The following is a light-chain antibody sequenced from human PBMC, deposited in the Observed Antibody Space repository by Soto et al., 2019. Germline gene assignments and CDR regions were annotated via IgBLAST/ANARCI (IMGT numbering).Light chain of an antibody. CDR3: VQHNSYPRT. CDR1: QGIGGD. Sequence: DIQMTQSPSSLSASVGDRVTITCRASQGIGGDAGWYQQKPGKPPKRLIYATSTLQSGIPSRFSGGGFGTEFTLTISRLQPEDFATYYCVQHNSYPRTFGQGTRVEMK. CDR2: ATS. V-gene: IGKV1-17*01. J-gene: IGKJ1*01.